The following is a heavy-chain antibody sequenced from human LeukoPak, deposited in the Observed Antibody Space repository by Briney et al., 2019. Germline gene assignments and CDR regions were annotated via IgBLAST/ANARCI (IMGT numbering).Heavy chain of an antibody. D-gene: IGHD1-26*01. CDR3: ARYNTGRSDY. V-gene: IGHV3-21*06. CDR2: ISSSSI. CDR1: GFTFSNYA. Sequence: GGSLRLSCAASGFTFSNYAMNWVRQAPGKGLEWVSSISSSSIKYADSMKGRVTISRDNAKNSLYLQVNNVRAGDTAVYYCARYNTGRSDYWGQGTLVTVSS. J-gene: IGHJ4*01.